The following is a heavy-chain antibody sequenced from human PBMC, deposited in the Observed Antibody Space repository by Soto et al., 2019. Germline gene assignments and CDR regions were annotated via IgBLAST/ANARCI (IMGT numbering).Heavy chain of an antibody. Sequence: SETLSLTCTVSGDPITSYFWTWLRQPAGKGLEWIGHVFPGGPTSHNSSLKSRVSMSVDTSKNQFSLTLTSVTAADTAVYYCARTLSGFTYGSRQFYFDYWGQGALVTVSS. CDR2: VFPGGPT. CDR1: GDPITSYF. V-gene: IGHV4-4*07. D-gene: IGHD3-10*01. CDR3: ARTLSGFTYGSRQFYFDY. J-gene: IGHJ4*02.